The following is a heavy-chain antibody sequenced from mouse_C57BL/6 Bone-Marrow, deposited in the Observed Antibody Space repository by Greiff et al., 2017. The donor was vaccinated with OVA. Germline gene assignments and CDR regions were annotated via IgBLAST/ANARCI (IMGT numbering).Heavy chain of an antibody. J-gene: IGHJ1*03. D-gene: IGHD1-1*02. CDR1: GYAFSSSW. Sequence: VQLQQSGPELVKPGASVKISCKASGYAFSSSWMNWVKQRPGKGLEWIGRIYPGDGDTNYNGKFKGKATLTADNSSSTAYMQLSSLTSEDSAVYCWEMKGINYGADWYVDVWGTGTTVTVSS. CDR2: IYPGDGDT. V-gene: IGHV1-82*01. CDR3: EMKGINYGADWYVDV.